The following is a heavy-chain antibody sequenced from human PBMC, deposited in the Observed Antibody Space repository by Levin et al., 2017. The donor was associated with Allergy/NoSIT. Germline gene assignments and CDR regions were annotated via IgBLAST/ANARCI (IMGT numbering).Heavy chain of an antibody. V-gene: IGHV3-15*01. Sequence: ESLKISCAASGFTFSNAWMSWVRQAPGKGLEWVGRIKSKTDGGTTDYAAPVKGRFTISRDDSKNTLYLQMNSLKTEDTAVYYCTTVYCSGGSCYSDFDYYGMDVWGQGTTVTVSS. CDR3: TTVYCSGGSCYSDFDYYGMDV. CDR1: GFTFSNAW. J-gene: IGHJ6*02. CDR2: IKSKTDGGTT. D-gene: IGHD2-15*01.